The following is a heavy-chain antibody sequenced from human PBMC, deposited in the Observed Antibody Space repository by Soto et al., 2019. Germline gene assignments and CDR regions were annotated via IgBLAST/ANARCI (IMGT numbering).Heavy chain of an antibody. CDR1: GFTFSSYS. CDR2: ISSSSSYI. CDR3: ARVALYYDILTGYHPHGMDV. J-gene: IGHJ6*02. Sequence: GGSLRLSCAASGFTFSSYSMNWVRQAPGKGLEWVSSISSSSSYIYYADSVKGRFTISRDNAKNSLYLQMNSLRAEDTAVYYCARVALYYDILTGYHPHGMDVWGQGTTVTVSS. V-gene: IGHV3-21*01. D-gene: IGHD3-9*01.